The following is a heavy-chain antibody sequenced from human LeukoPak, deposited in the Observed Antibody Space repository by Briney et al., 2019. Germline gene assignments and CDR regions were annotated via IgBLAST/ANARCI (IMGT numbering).Heavy chain of an antibody. CDR2: INPNSGGT. Sequence: GASVKVSCKASGYTFTCYYMHWVRQAPGQGLEWMGRINPNSGGTNYAQKLQGRVTMTRDTSISTAYMELSRLRSDDTAVYYCARTSINPQWLASTNWFDPWGQGTLVTVSS. CDR1: GYTFTCYY. D-gene: IGHD6-19*01. V-gene: IGHV1-2*06. J-gene: IGHJ5*02. CDR3: ARTSINPQWLASTNWFDP.